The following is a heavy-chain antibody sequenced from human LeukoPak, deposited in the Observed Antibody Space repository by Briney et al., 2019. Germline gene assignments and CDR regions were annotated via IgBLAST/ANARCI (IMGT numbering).Heavy chain of an antibody. J-gene: IGHJ4*02. CDR1: GFTFDDYG. Sequence: PGGSLRLSCAASGFTFDDYGMSWVRQTPGKGLEWVSGINWNGGSTGYADSVKGRFTISRDNAKNSLYLEMNSLRAEDTALYYCAILASGYSNGTNDYWXQGTLVTVSS. V-gene: IGHV3-20*04. D-gene: IGHD5-18*01. CDR3: AILASGYSNGTNDY. CDR2: INWNGGST.